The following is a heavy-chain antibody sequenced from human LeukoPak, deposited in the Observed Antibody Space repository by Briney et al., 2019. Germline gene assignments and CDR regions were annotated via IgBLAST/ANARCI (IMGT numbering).Heavy chain of an antibody. D-gene: IGHD6-13*01. CDR3: ARRLKAATGDAFDI. CDR2: ISSGSSYI. CDR1: GFTFRSYE. J-gene: IGHJ3*02. Sequence: KTGGSLRLSCAASGFTFRSYEMNWVRQAPGKGLEWVPSISSGSSYIYYADSLKGRFTISRDNAKNSLYLQMNSLRVEDTAVYYCARRLKAATGDAFDIWGQGAMVTVSS. V-gene: IGHV3-21*01.